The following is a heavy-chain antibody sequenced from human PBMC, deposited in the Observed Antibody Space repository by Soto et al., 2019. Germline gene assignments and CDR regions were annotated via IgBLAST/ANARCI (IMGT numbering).Heavy chain of an antibody. Sequence: PGGSLRLSCAASGFTFSSYTLSWIRQAPEKGLEWVSYISSSGSTIYYADSVKGRFTISRDNAKNSLYLQMNSLRAEDTAVYYCARVPRYCSGGSCYSRWFDPWGQGTLVTVSS. CDR3: ARVPRYCSGGSCYSRWFDP. J-gene: IGHJ5*02. V-gene: IGHV3-11*01. CDR1: GFTFSSYT. D-gene: IGHD2-15*01. CDR2: ISSSGSTI.